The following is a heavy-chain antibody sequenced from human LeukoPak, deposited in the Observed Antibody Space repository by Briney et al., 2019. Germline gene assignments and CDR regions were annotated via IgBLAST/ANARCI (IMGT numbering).Heavy chain of an antibody. Sequence: SVKVSCKASGGTFSSYAISWVRQAPGQGLEWMGGIIPIFGTANYAQKFQGRVTITADESTSTAYMELSSLRSEDTAVYCCAREGPVSSYGVSGDDYWGQGTLVTVSS. D-gene: IGHD3-16*01. CDR1: GGTFSSYA. V-gene: IGHV1-69*13. CDR2: IIPIFGTA. J-gene: IGHJ4*02. CDR3: AREGPVSSYGVSGDDY.